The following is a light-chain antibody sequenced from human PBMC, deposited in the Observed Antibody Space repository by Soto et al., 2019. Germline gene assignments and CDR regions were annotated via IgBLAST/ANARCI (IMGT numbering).Light chain of an antibody. CDR2: AAS. J-gene: IGKJ2*01. CDR3: QQYNDWPPMYT. CDR1: QYVRTN. V-gene: IGKV3-15*01. Sequence: EIVMTQSPATLSVSPGERATLSCRASQYVRTNLAWYQQRPGQVPRLLIYAASTRATGVPARFSGSGSGTEFTLTISNLQSEDFAVYYCQQYNDWPPMYTFGQGTKLEIK.